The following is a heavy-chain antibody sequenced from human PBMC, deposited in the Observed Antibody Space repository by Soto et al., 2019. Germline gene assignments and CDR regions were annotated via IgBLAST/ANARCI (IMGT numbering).Heavy chain of an antibody. J-gene: IGHJ4*02. D-gene: IGHD5-18*01. Sequence: ASETLSLTCTVSGGHISSYYWSWIRQPPGKGLEWIGYIYYSGSTNYNPSLKSRVTISVDTSKNQFSLKLSSVTAADTAVYYCARDPGAMGDFDYWGQGTLVTV. CDR3: ARDPGAMGDFDY. CDR2: IYYSGST. V-gene: IGHV4-59*01. CDR1: GGHISSYY.